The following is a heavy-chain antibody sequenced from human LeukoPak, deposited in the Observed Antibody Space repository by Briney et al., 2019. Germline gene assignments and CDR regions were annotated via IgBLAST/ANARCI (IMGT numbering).Heavy chain of an antibody. V-gene: IGHV4-59*01. CDR3: ARWVGHFDF. D-gene: IGHD2-15*01. Sequence: SETLSLTCTVSGGSISSYYWSWIRQPRGKGLEWIGHIYYSGSTKYNPSLKSRVTMSVDTSKNQFSLKLSSVTAADTAVYYCARWVGHFDFWGQETLVTVSS. J-gene: IGHJ4*02. CDR1: GGSISSYY. CDR2: IYYSGST.